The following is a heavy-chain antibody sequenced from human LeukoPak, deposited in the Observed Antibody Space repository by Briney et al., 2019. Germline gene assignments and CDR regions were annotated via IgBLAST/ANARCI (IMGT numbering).Heavy chain of an antibody. V-gene: IGHV4-39*07. CDR2: IYYSGST. CDR3: AGFGAGSYY. D-gene: IGHD3-10*01. CDR1: GGSISSSSYY. J-gene: IGHJ4*02. Sequence: SETLSLTCTVSGGSISSSSYYWGWIRQPPGKGLEWIGSIYYSGSTYYNPSLKSRVTISVDTSKNQFSLKLGSVTAADTAVYYCAGFGAGSYYWGQGTLVTVSS.